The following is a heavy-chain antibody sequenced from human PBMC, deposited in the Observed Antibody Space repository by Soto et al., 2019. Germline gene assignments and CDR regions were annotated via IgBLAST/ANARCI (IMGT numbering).Heavy chain of an antibody. J-gene: IGHJ6*02. CDR1: GYSFTSYW. Sequence: GESLKISCKGSGYSFTSYWIGWVRQMPGKGLEWMGIIYPGDSDTRYSPSLQGQVTISADKSISTAYLQWSSLKASDTAMYYCARHSARLSSGWYYYYGMDVWGQGTTVTVSS. V-gene: IGHV5-51*01. D-gene: IGHD6-19*01. CDR3: ARHSARLSSGWYYYYGMDV. CDR2: IYPGDSDT.